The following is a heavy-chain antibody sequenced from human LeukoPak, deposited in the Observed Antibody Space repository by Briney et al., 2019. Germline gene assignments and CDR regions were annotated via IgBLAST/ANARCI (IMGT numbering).Heavy chain of an antibody. J-gene: IGHJ4*02. CDR2: MKEDGSET. CDR3: ATGGAPGGRFEY. CDR1: GFTFSWST. D-gene: IGHD3-16*01. Sequence: QTGGSLRLSCVVSGFTFSWSTMTWVRQVPGKGPEWVAKMKEDGSETQYVDSAKGRFTISRDNAKNSPYLQMNSLRVEDTAVYYCATGGAPGGRFEYWGQGALVTVSS. V-gene: IGHV3-7*01.